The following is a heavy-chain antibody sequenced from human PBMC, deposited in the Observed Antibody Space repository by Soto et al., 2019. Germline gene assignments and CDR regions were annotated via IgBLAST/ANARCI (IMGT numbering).Heavy chain of an antibody. V-gene: IGHV1-18*01. Sequence: VASVKVSCKASGYTFTSYGIGWVRQAPGQGLEWMGWISVYNDITYYAQKFQGRVTVTTDTSAKTAYMELRSLRSDDTAVYYCARDVLIHGSGILPWFHYYHYRLAVCGQGSSVPVSS. D-gene: IGHD3-10*01. CDR3: ARDVLIHGSGILPWFHYYHYRLAV. J-gene: IGHJ6*02. CDR1: GYTFTSYG. CDR2: ISVYNDIT.